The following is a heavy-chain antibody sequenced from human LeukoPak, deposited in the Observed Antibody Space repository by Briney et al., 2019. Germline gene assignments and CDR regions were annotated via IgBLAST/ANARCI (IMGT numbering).Heavy chain of an antibody. Sequence: GESLKISCKGSGYSFTSYWIGWVRQMPGKGLEWMGIIYPGDSDTRYSPSFQGQVTISADKSISTAYLQWSSLKASDTAMYYCARLAYFRQWLRGPFDYWGQGTLVTVSS. CDR2: IYPGDSDT. CDR1: GYSFTSYW. J-gene: IGHJ4*02. D-gene: IGHD5-12*01. CDR3: ARLAYFRQWLRGPFDY. V-gene: IGHV5-51*01.